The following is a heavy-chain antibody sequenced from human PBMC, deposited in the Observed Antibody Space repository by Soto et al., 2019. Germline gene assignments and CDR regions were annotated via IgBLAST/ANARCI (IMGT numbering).Heavy chain of an antibody. J-gene: IGHJ4*02. Sequence: EVQLLESGGGLVQPGGSLRLSCAASGFTFSSYAMSWVRQAPGKGLEWVSAISGSGGSTYYADSVKGRFTISRDNAKNSLYLQMNSLRAEDTAVYYCARDPSPYCGGDCYSAPFDYWGQGTLVTVSS. V-gene: IGHV3-23*01. CDR2: ISGSGGST. CDR3: ARDPSPYCGGDCYSAPFDY. CDR1: GFTFSSYA. D-gene: IGHD2-21*02.